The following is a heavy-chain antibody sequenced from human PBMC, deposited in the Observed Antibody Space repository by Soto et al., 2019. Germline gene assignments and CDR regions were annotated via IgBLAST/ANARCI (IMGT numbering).Heavy chain of an antibody. CDR1: GYTFTTYA. J-gene: IGHJ4*02. V-gene: IGHV1-3*01. Sequence: ASVKVSCKASGYTFTTYAMHWVRQAPGQRLEWMGWIHAGNGNTKYSQKFQGRVTITRDTSASTAYMELSSLRSEDTAVYYCARAPSWYTFDYWGQGTPVTVSS. CDR3: ARAPSWYTFDY. CDR2: IHAGNGNT. D-gene: IGHD6-13*01.